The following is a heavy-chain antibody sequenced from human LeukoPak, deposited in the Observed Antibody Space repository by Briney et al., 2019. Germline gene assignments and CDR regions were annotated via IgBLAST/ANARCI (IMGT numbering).Heavy chain of an antibody. CDR1: GFTFSSYG. CDR3: ARGLGEQWLVPGFGGMDV. D-gene: IGHD6-19*01. J-gene: IGHJ6*04. Sequence: GRSLRLSCAASGFTFSSYGMHWVRQAPGKGLEWVAVIWYDGSNKYYADSVKGRFTISRDNSKNTLYPQMNSLRAEDTAVYYCARGLGEQWLVPGFGGMDVWGKGTTVTVSS. CDR2: IWYDGSNK. V-gene: IGHV3-33*01.